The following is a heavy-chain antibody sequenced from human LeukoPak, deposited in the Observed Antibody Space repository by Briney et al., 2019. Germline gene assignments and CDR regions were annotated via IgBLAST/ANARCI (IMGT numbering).Heavy chain of an antibody. CDR2: IFPGDSDT. J-gene: IGHJ4*02. V-gene: IGHV5-51*01. CDR1: GYSFTSYW. CDR3: ARKSGYSDNYFDY. Sequence: GESLKISCKGSGYSFTSYWIGWVRPMPGKGLEWMGIIFPGDSDTRYSPSFQGQVTISADRSINTAYLQWTSLKASDTAMYYCARKSGYSDNYFDYWGQGTLVTVSS. D-gene: IGHD5-12*01.